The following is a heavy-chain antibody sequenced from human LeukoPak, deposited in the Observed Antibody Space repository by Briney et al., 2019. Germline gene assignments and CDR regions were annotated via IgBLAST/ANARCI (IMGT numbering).Heavy chain of an antibody. V-gene: IGHV3-72*01. CDR3: ATQFWWAAVGDTVLDD. CDR1: GFAFSDHY. D-gene: IGHD6-19*01. Sequence: GGSLRLSCAASGFAFSDHYMDWVRQAPGKGLEWVGRIRNKGNSYTTEYAASVKGRFTISRDDSKNSLYLQMNSLRAEDTAVYYCATQFWWAAVGDTVLDDWGQGTLVTVSS. J-gene: IGHJ4*02. CDR2: IRNKGNSYTT.